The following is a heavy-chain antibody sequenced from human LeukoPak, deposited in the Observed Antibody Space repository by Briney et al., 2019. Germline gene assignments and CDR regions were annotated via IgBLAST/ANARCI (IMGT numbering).Heavy chain of an antibody. CDR3: ARDTMVRGVYYFDY. V-gene: IGHV3-30-3*01. Sequence: GGSLRLSCAASGFTFSSYAMHWVRQAPAKGLEWVAVISYDGSNKYYADSVKGRFTISRDNSKNTLYLQMNSLRAEDTAVYYCARDTMVRGVYYFDYWGQGTLVTVSS. CDR1: GFTFSSYA. D-gene: IGHD3-10*01. CDR2: ISYDGSNK. J-gene: IGHJ4*02.